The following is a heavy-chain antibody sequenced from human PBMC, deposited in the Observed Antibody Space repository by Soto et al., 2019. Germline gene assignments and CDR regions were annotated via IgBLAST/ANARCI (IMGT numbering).Heavy chain of an antibody. CDR3: ARDMHPTDFRLGELSLYRDAVDI. Sequence: QVQLVQSGAEVKKPGSSVKVSCKASGGTFSSYAISWVRQAPGQGLEWMGGIIPIFGTANYAQKFQGRVTITADESTSTAYMELSSLRSEDTAVYYCARDMHPTDFRLGELSLYRDAVDIWGQGTMVTVSS. V-gene: IGHV1-69*01. CDR1: GGTFSSYA. J-gene: IGHJ3*02. CDR2: IIPIFGTA. D-gene: IGHD3-16*02.